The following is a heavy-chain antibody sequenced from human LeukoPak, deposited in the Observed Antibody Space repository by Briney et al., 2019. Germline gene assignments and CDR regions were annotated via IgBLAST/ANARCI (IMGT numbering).Heavy chain of an antibody. CDR1: GFSFSSYW. V-gene: IGHV3-74*01. CDR2: VNSDGSST. D-gene: IGHD6-13*01. CDR3: ARGWTAAGTIY. J-gene: IGHJ4*02. Sequence: PGGSLRLSRAASGFSFSSYWMHWVRQAPGKGPVWVSRVNSDGSSTNYADSVKGRFTISRDNAKNTLYLQMNSLRAEDTAVYYCARGWTAAGTIYWGQGTLVTVSS.